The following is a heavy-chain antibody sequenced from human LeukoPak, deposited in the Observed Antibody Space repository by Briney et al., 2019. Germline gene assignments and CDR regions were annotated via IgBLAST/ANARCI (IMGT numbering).Heavy chain of an antibody. V-gene: IGHV3-9*01. CDR1: GFTFDDYA. CDR2: ISWNSGSI. J-gene: IGHJ4*02. Sequence: GRSLRLSCAASGFTFDDYAMHWVRQAPGKGLEWVSGISWNSGSIGYADSVKGRFTISRDNAKNSLYLQMNSLRAEDTAVYYCARAPGIIVGATLPQFDYWGQGTLVTVSS. D-gene: IGHD1-26*01. CDR3: ARAPGIIVGATLPQFDY.